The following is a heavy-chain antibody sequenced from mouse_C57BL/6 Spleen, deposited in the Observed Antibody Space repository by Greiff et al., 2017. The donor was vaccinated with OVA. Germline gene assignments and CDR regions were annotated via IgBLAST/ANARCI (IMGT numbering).Heavy chain of an antibody. J-gene: IGHJ3*01. V-gene: IGHV1-74*01. D-gene: IGHD2-4*01. CDR3: LYDYDGFAY. CDR2: IHPSDSDT. CDR1: GYTFTSYW. Sequence: QVHVKQPGAELVKPGASVKVSCKASGYTFTSYWMHWVKQRPGQGLEWIGRIHPSDSDTNYNQKFKGKATLTVDKSSSTAYMQLSSLTSEDSAVYYCLYDYDGFAYWGQGTLVTVSA.